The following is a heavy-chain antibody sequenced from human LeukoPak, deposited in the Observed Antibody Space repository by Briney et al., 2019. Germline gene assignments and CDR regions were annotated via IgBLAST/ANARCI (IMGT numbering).Heavy chain of an antibody. D-gene: IGHD4-17*01. CDR3: ARLSTATPHAFDI. Sequence: SQTLSLTCTVSGGSLSSGSYYWSWIRQPAGKGLEWIGRIYTGGSTNYNPSLKSRVTISVDTSKNQFSLKLSSVTAADTAVYYCARLSTATPHAFDIWGQGTMVTVSS. CDR1: GGSLSSGSYY. V-gene: IGHV4-61*02. CDR2: IYTGGST. J-gene: IGHJ3*02.